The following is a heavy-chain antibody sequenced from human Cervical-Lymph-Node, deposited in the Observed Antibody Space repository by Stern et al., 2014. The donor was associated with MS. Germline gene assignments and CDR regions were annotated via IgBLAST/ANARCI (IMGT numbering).Heavy chain of an antibody. V-gene: IGHV3-7*01. CDR2: I. CDR1: GFTFNNYW. CDR3: ARVVTFNAMDV. D-gene: IGHD2-21*02. J-gene: IGHJ6*02. Sequence: VQLVESGGGLVQPGGSLRLSCASSGFTFNNYWMNWVRQAPGKGLEWVANIKGRFTISRDNAKNSLYLQMNSLRAEDTAVYYCARVVTFNAMDVWGQGTTVTVSS.